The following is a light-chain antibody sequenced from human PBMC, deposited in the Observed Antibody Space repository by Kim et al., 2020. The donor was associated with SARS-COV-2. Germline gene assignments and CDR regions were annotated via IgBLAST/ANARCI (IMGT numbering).Light chain of an antibody. CDR3: LQHNSYPLT. V-gene: IGKV1-17*03. J-gene: IGKJ4*01. CDR1: QGISNH. CDR2: AAS. Sequence: DIQMTQSPSAMSASLGDRVTITCRASQGISNHLAWFQQKPGEVPKRLIYAASSLLSGVPSRFSGSGSGTEFTLTISSLQPEDFATYYCLQHNSYPLTFGGGTKVDIK.